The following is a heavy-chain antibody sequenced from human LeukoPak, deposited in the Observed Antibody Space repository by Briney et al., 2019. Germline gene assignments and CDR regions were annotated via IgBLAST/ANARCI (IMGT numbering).Heavy chain of an antibody. J-gene: IGHJ5*02. CDR1: GGTLSSYG. CDR3: ARLRADAGSGHNWFDP. Sequence: SVKVSCKASGGTLSSYGIGWVRQAPGQGLEWMGRIIPIVNRANSAQKFQGRVTITADTSTNTVYMELSSLRSDDTAVYYCARLRADAGSGHNWFDPWGQGTPVTVSS. V-gene: IGHV1-69*04. D-gene: IGHD1-26*01. CDR2: IIPIVNRA.